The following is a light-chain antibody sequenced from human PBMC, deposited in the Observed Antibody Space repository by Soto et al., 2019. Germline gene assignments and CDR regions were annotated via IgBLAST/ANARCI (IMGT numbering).Light chain of an antibody. CDR2: DAS. CDR3: QQRSNWPPLT. CDR1: QRVSSY. V-gene: IGKV3-11*01. J-gene: IGKJ4*01. Sequence: EIVLKQSPATLSLSPGERATLSCRASQRVSSYLVWYQQKPGQAPRLLIYDASNRATGIPARFSGSGSGTDFTLTISSLEPEDFAVYYCQQRSNWPPLTFGGGTKVEIK.